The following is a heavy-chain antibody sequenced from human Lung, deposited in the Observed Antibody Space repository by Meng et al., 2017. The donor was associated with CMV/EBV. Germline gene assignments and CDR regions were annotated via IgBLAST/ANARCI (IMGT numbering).Heavy chain of an antibody. CDR2: ISSSSSYV. Sequence: GESLKISCAASRFSSYTLNWVRQAPGKGLEWVSSISSSSSYVYYADSVKGRFTISRDNAKNSLYLQMNSLRAEDTAVYYCAREGYDYDSGSYYYYCAHWGQGSXVNIAS. CDR3: AREGYDYDSGSYYYYCAH. V-gene: IGHV3-21*01. CDR1: RFSSYT. J-gene: IGHJ4*02. D-gene: IGHD3-10*01.